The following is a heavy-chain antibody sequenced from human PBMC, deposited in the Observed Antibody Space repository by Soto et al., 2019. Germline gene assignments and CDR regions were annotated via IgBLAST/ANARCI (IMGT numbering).Heavy chain of an antibody. CDR2: IKQDGSEK. J-gene: IGHJ4*02. Sequence: LRLSCAASGFTFSSYWMSWVRQAPGKGLEWVANIKQDGSEKNYVDSVKGRFTISRDNAKNTLYLQMNSLRAEDTAVYYCARPYDRSGSYLPYDSWGQGTLVTVSS. CDR1: GFTFSSYW. CDR3: ARPYDRSGSYLPYDS. V-gene: IGHV3-7*01. D-gene: IGHD3-22*01.